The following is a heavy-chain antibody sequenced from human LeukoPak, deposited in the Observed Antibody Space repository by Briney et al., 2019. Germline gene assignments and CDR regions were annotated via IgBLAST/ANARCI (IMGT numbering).Heavy chain of an antibody. D-gene: IGHD2-8*01. J-gene: IGHJ6*02. CDR3: ARGPYLMVYAIRHYYYGLDV. V-gene: IGHV4-34*01. CDR1: GGSFSGYY. Sequence: SETLSLTCAVYGGSFSGYYWSWIRQPPGKGLEWIGEINHSGSTNYNPSLKSRVTISVDTSKNQFSLKLSSVTAADTAVYYCARGPYLMVYAIRHYYYGLDVWGQGTTVTVSS. CDR2: INHSGST.